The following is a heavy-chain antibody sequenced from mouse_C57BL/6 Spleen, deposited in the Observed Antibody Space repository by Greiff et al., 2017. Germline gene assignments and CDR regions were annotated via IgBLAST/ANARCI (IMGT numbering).Heavy chain of an antibody. J-gene: IGHJ4*01. V-gene: IGHV1-26*01. CDR2: INPNNGGT. Sequence: QLQQSGPELVKPGASVKISCKASGFTFPDYYMNWVKQSHGKSLEWIGDINPNNGGTSYNQKFKGKATLTVDKSSSTAYMELRSLTSEDSAVYDCARGGNYGGFYAMDYWGQGTSVTVSS. CDR1: GFTFPDYY. D-gene: IGHD2-1*01. CDR3: ARGGNYGGFYAMDY.